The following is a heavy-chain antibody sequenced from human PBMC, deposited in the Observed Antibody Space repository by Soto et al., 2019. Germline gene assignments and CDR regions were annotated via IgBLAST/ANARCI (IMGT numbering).Heavy chain of an antibody. V-gene: IGHV1-18*01. CDR3: ARAPGSFYYFFEY. CDR1: GYNFKNYV. D-gene: IGHD3-22*01. Sequence: ASVKVSCKTSGYNFKNYVISWVRQAPGRGLEWMGQISDYNGNADYAQKLQGRVSMTADTSTNTAYMELRSLRSDDTAVYYCARAPGSFYYFFEYWGQGTLVTVS. CDR2: ISDYNGNA. J-gene: IGHJ4*02.